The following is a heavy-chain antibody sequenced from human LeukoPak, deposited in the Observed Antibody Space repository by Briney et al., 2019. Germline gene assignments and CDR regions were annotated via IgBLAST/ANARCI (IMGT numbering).Heavy chain of an antibody. J-gene: IGHJ5*02. CDR2: IYTSGST. CDR3: ARGGGWYSDNWFDP. D-gene: IGHD2-21*02. V-gene: IGHV4-4*07. Sequence: PSETLSLTCTVSGGSISSYYWSWIRQPAGKGLEWIGRIYTSGSTNYNPPLKSRVTISVDKSKNQFSLKLSSVTAADTAVYYCARGGGWYSDNWFDPWGQGTLVTVSS. CDR1: GGSISSYY.